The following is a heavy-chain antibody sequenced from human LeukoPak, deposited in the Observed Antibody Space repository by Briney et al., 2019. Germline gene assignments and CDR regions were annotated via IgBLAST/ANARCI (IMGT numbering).Heavy chain of an antibody. Sequence: SETLSLTCAVYGGSFSGYYWSWIRQPPGKGLEWIGEINHSGSTNYNPSLKSRVTISVDTSKNQFSLKLSSVTAADTAVYYCASYARGYGDYVDYWGQGTLVTVSS. J-gene: IGHJ4*02. V-gene: IGHV4-34*01. D-gene: IGHD4-17*01. CDR3: ASYARGYGDYVDY. CDR1: GGSFSGYY. CDR2: INHSGST.